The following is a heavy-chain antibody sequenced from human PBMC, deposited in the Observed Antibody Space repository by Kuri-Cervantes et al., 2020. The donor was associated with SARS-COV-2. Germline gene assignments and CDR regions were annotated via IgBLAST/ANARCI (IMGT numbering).Heavy chain of an antibody. CDR2: MSGSGAST. D-gene: IGHD5-24*01. V-gene: IGHV3-23*01. J-gene: IGHJ4*02. CDR1: GFSFSTNV. Sequence: GESLKISCVASGFSFSTNVMAWVRQAPGKGLEWVSTMSGSGASTHYAGSVKGRFTISRDSSKNMLYLQMYSLRAEDTAVYYCAKTSGYNYYFAYWGQGSLVTVSS. CDR3: AKTSGYNYYFAY.